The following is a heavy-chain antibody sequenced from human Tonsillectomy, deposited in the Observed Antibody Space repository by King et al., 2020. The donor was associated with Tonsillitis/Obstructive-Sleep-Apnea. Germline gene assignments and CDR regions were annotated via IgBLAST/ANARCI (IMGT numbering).Heavy chain of an antibody. D-gene: IGHD6-19*01. V-gene: IGHV3-30*18. Sequence: ESGGGVVQPGRSLRLSCAASGFTFSSYGMHWVRQAPGKGLEWVAVISHDGSNKYYADSVKGRFTISRDNSKNTLYLQMNNLRAEDTAVYYCAKEMGGRAVAGTDFDYWGQGTLVTVSS. J-gene: IGHJ4*02. CDR1: GFTFSSYG. CDR3: AKEMGGRAVAGTDFDY. CDR2: ISHDGSNK.